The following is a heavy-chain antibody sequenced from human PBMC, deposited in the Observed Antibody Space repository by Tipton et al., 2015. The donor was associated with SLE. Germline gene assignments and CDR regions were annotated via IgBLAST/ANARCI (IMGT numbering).Heavy chain of an antibody. CDR1: GGSLSGYY. D-gene: IGHD6-13*01. Sequence: LRLSCAVYGGSLSGYYWTWSRQPPGKGLEWIGEINHSGSTNYNPSLKSRVTISVDTSKNQFSLKLTSVTAADTAIYYCARGGEYGSSWHPRNYYYMDVWGKGTTVTVSS. CDR2: INHSGST. CDR3: ARGGEYGSSWHPRNYYYMDV. V-gene: IGHV4-34*01. J-gene: IGHJ6*03.